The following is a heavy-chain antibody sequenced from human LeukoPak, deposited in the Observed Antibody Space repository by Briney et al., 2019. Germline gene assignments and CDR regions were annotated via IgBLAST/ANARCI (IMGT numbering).Heavy chain of an antibody. CDR1: GLTFGSYV. D-gene: IGHD2-8*01. V-gene: IGHV3-23*01. CDR3: ASISGAWCTHGVRPQGYIDV. Sequence: GGSLRLSCTASGLTFGSYVMTWVRQAPGKGLEWVSQITGGGDRTYYADSVKGRFTISRDNSKSTLYLHLNSLKAGDTAIYFCASISGAWCTHGVRPQGYIDVWGKGTTVTVSS. J-gene: IGHJ6*03. CDR2: ITGGGDRT.